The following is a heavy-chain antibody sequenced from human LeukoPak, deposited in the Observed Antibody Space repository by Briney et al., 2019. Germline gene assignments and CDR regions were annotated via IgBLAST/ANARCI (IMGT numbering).Heavy chain of an antibody. CDR2: INSDGSST. J-gene: IGHJ4*02. D-gene: IGHD5-12*01. V-gene: IGHV3-74*01. CDR3: ARVGSVATIDY. Sequence: GGSLRLSCAASGFTFSSYWMHWVRQAPGKVLVWVSRINSDGSSTSYADSVKGRFTISRDNAKNTLYLQMNSLRAEDTAVYYCARVGSVATIDYWGQGTLVTVSS. CDR1: GFTFSSYW.